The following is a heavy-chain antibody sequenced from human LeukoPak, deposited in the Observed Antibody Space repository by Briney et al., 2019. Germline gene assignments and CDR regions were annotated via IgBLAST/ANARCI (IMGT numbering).Heavy chain of an antibody. J-gene: IGHJ5*02. V-gene: IGHV1-18*01. CDR3: ARVKNHYDFWSGSRYNWFDP. CDR1: GYTFTSYG. D-gene: IGHD3-3*01. Sequence: ASVKVSCKASGYTFTSYGISWVRQAPGQGLEWMGWISAYNGNTNYAQKLQGRVTMTTDTSTSTAYMELRSLRSDDTAVYYCARVKNHYDFWSGSRYNWFDPWGQGTLVTVSS. CDR2: ISAYNGNT.